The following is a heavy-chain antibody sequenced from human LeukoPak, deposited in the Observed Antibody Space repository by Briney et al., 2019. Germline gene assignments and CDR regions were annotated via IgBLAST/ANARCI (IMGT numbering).Heavy chain of an antibody. V-gene: IGHV1-2*02. D-gene: IGHD3-10*01. CDR2: INPNSGST. CDR1: GYTFTGYC. J-gene: IGHJ3*02. Sequence: GASVKVSCKASGYTFTGYCLNWVRQAPGQGLEWVGWINPNSGSTKFAQKIQDRVTMTRDTSISTAYMELSRLRSDDTAVYYCARGGKVLNTEVRGALVSRDGFEIWGQGTMVTVSS. CDR3: ARGGKVLNTEVRGALVSRDGFEI.